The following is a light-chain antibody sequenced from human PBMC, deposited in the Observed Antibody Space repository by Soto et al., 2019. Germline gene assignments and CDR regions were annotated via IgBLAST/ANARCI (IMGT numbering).Light chain of an antibody. CDR2: EVV. Sequence: SLLTPPASASGSPGQSVTISCTGTKSDIGVYDFVSWYQHHPGKAPRLIIYEVVQRPSGVPDRFSGSKSGNTASLTVSGLQAADEADYFCKSYAGSNTYVFGSGTKVTV. V-gene: IGLV2-8*01. CDR3: KSYAGSNTYV. CDR1: KSDIGVYDF. J-gene: IGLJ1*01.